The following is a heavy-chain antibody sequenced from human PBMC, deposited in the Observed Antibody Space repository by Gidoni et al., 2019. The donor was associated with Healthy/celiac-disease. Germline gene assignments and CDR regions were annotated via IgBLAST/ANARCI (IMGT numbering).Heavy chain of an antibody. J-gene: IGHJ4*02. D-gene: IGHD3-10*01. CDR1: GFTFSSYW. Sequence: EVQLVESGGGLVQPGGSLRLSCAASGFTFSSYWMSWVRQAPGKGLEWVANIKQDGSEKYYVDSVKGRFTISRDNAKNSLYLQMNSLRAEDTAVYYCAGDLWFGERVFDYWGQGTLVTVSS. V-gene: IGHV3-7*01. CDR2: IKQDGSEK. CDR3: AGDLWFGERVFDY.